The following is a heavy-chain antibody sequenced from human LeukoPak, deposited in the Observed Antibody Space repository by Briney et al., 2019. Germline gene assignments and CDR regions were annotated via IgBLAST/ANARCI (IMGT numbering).Heavy chain of an antibody. V-gene: IGHV3-23*01. Sequence: PGGSLRLSCAASGFTFSSYAMSWVRQAPGKGLEWVSAISGSGGSTYYADSVKGRFTISRDNSKNTLYLQMNSLRAEDTAVYYCARGWIAVAGTGHSALDYWGQGTLVTVSS. D-gene: IGHD6-19*01. J-gene: IGHJ4*02. CDR2: ISGSGGST. CDR1: GFTFSSYA. CDR3: ARGWIAVAGTGHSALDY.